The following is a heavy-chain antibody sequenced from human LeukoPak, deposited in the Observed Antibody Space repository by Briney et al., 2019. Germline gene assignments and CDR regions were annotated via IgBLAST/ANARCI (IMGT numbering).Heavy chain of an antibody. CDR1: GFTFSTYA. V-gene: IGHV3-23*01. Sequence: GGSLRLSCAASGFTFSTYAMSWVRQAPGKGLKWISGISGSGDRSYYADSVKGRFTISRDNAKNPLYLQMNSLRAEDTAVYYCARVKRSGSYLRAPYYFDYWGQGTLVTVSS. CDR2: ISGSGDRS. CDR3: ARVKRSGSYLRAPYYFDY. D-gene: IGHD3-10*01. J-gene: IGHJ4*02.